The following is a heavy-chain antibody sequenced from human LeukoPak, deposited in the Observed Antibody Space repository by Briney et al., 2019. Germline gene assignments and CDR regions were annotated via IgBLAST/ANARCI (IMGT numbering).Heavy chain of an antibody. CDR1: GDSPFTNGVA. J-gene: IGHJ4*02. CDR2: TYYRSKWAF. D-gene: IGHD6-13*01. Sequence: SQTLSLTCDISGDSPFTNGVAWNSIPQSPSRGLGWLRRTYYRSKWAFEYALSVKSRISINADTAKNQFSLQLSSVTPEDTAVYYRARGKYSSFDIWGQGTLVTVSS. V-gene: IGHV6-1*01. CDR3: ARGKYSSFDI.